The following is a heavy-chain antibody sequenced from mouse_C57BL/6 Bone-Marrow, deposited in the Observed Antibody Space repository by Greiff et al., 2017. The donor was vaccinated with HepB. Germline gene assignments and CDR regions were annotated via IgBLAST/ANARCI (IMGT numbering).Heavy chain of an antibody. D-gene: IGHD1-1*01. CDR2: IDPSDSET. J-gene: IGHJ2*01. V-gene: IGHV1-52*01. CDR3: ARSGNYYDSKDY. Sequence: VQLQQPGAELVRPGSSVKLSCKASGYTFTSYWMHWVKQRPIQGLDWIGNIDPSDSETHYNQKFKDKATLTVDKSSSTAYMQPSSLTSADSAVYYCARSGNYYDSKDYWGQGTTLTVSS. CDR1: GYTFTSYW.